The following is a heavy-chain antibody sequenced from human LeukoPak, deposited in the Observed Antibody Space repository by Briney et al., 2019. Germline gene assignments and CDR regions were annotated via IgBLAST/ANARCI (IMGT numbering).Heavy chain of an antibody. J-gene: IGHJ3*02. D-gene: IGHD3-3*01. V-gene: IGHV4-34*01. CDR1: GGSFSGYY. Sequence: SETLSLTCAVYGGSFSGYYWSWIRQPPGKGLEWIGEINHSGSTNYNPSLKSRVTISVDTSKNQFSLKLSSVTAADTAVYYCARGFNYYGAFDIWGQGTMVTVSS. CDR3: ARGFNYYGAFDI. CDR2: INHSGST.